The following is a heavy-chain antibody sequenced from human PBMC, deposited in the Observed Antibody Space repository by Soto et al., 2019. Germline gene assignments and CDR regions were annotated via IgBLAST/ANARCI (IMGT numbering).Heavy chain of an antibody. CDR3: ARVSGTPNY. D-gene: IGHD6-25*01. CDR2: INEDGSER. J-gene: IGHJ4*02. V-gene: IGHV3-7*01. Sequence: VQLVESGGGLVQPGGSLRLSCAASGFTFSNYWMTWVRQAPGKGLEWVAKINEDGSERYSVDSVKGRFTISRDNAKNSLYLQMNSLRADDTAVYYCARVSGTPNYWGQGTLVTVSS. CDR1: GFTFSNYW.